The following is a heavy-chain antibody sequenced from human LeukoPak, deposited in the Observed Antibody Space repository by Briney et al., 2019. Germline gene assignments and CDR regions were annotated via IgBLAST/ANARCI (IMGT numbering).Heavy chain of an antibody. J-gene: IGHJ4*02. V-gene: IGHV4-59*10. CDR1: GGSFSGYY. CDR2: IYTSGST. D-gene: IGHD3-22*01. Sequence: SETLSLTCAVYGGSFSGYYWSWIRQPAGKGLEWIGRIYTSGSTNYNPSLKSRVTMSVDTSKNQFSLKLSSVTAADTAVYYCARGSLHYYDSSGYYGGVDYWGQGTLVTVSS. CDR3: ARGSLHYYDSSGYYGGVDY.